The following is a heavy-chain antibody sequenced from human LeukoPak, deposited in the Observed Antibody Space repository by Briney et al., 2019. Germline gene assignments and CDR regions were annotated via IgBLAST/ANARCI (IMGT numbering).Heavy chain of an antibody. CDR3: ARPNYYDSSGYYGY. CDR1: GFTFIDYY. Sequence: GGALRHSCASSGFTFIDYYMSWLRQAPGKGVEWVSYISSSGRSIYYPGSVKGGFTISMDNAKNSLYLQMNSLRAEDTAVYYCARPNYYDSSGYYGYWGQGTLVTVSS. D-gene: IGHD3-22*01. V-gene: IGHV3-11*01. CDR2: ISSSGRSI. J-gene: IGHJ1*01.